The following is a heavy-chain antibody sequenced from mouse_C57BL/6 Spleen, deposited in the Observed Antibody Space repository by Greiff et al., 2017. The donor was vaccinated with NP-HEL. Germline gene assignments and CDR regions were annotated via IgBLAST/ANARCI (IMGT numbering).Heavy chain of an antibody. Sequence: QVQLKQPGAELVMPGASVKLSCKASGYTFTSYWMHWVKQRPGQGLEWIGEIDPSDSYTNYNQKFKGKSTLTVDKSSSTAYMQLSSLTSEDSAVYYCARAFQLHFDYWGQGTTLTVSS. V-gene: IGHV1-69*01. CDR1: GYTFTSYW. CDR2: IDPSDSYT. J-gene: IGHJ2*01. D-gene: IGHD4-1*02. CDR3: ARAFQLHFDY.